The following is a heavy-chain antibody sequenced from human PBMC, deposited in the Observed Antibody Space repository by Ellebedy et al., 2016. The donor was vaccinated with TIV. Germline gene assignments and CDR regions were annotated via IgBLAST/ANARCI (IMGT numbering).Heavy chain of an antibody. CDR2: IYYSGST. D-gene: IGHD6-19*01. Sequence: SETLSLXXTVSGGSISSSSYYWGWIRQPPGKGLEWIGSIYYSGSTYYNPSLKSRVTISVDTSKNQFSLKLSSVTAADTAVYYCAREPDIAVAGYWGQGTLVTVSS. V-gene: IGHV4-39*07. J-gene: IGHJ4*02. CDR3: AREPDIAVAGY. CDR1: GGSISSSSYY.